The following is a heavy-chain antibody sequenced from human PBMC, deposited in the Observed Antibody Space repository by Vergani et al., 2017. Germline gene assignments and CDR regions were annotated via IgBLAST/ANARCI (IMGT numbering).Heavy chain of an antibody. J-gene: IGHJ4*02. CDR3: ARVRYDYVWGSYRSPSYFDY. Sequence: QVQLLQWGAGLLKPSETLSLTCAVYGGSFSGYYWSWIRQPPGKGLEWIGEINHSGSTNYNPSLKSRVTISVDTSKNQFSLKLSSVTAADTAVYYCARVRYDYVWGSYRSPSYFDYWGQGTLVTVSS. CDR2: INHSGST. V-gene: IGHV4-34*01. D-gene: IGHD3-16*02. CDR1: GGSFSGYY.